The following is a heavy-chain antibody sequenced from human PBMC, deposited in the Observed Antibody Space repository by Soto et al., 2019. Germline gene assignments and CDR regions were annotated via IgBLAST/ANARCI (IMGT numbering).Heavy chain of an antibody. CDR2: ISGSGGST. J-gene: IGHJ4*02. CDR1: GFTFSSYA. V-gene: IGHV3-23*01. D-gene: IGHD6-13*01. CDR3: AKSAGKQLVPDY. Sequence: EVQLLESGGGLVQPGGSLRLSCAASGFTFSSYAMSWVRQAPGKGLEWVSAISGSGGSTYNADSVKGRFTISRDNSKNTLYPQMNSLRAEDTAVYYCAKSAGKQLVPDYWGQGTLVTVSS.